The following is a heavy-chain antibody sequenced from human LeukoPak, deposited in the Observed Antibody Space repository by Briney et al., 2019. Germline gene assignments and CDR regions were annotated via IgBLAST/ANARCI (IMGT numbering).Heavy chain of an antibody. D-gene: IGHD4-17*01. J-gene: IGHJ6*02. CDR3: AKDIAVTTHYYYYGMDV. V-gene: IGHV3-30*18. CDR2: ISYDGSNK. Sequence: GVSLRLSCAASGFTFSSYGMHWVRQAPGKGLEWVAVISYDGSNKYYADSVKGRFTISRDNSKNTLYLQMNSLRAEDTAVYYCAKDIAVTTHYYYYGMDVWGQGTTVTVSS. CDR1: GFTFSSYG.